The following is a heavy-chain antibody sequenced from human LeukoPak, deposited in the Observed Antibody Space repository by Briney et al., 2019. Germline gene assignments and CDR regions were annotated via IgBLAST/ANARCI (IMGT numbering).Heavy chain of an antibody. Sequence: GGSLRLSCAASGFTFSSYEMNWVRQAPGKGLEWVSYISSSGSTIYYADSVKGRFTISRDNAKSSLYLQMNRLRADDTAVYYCARASGGLRLDYWGQGTLVTVSS. J-gene: IGHJ4*02. D-gene: IGHD2-15*01. CDR3: ARASGGLRLDY. V-gene: IGHV3-48*03. CDR2: ISSSGSTI. CDR1: GFTFSSYE.